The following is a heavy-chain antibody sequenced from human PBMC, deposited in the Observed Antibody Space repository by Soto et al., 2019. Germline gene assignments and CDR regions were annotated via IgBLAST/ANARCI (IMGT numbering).Heavy chain of an antibody. CDR3: AKDIWDIVVLPAAMLGGVGDY. D-gene: IGHD2-2*01. Sequence: QVQLVESGGGVVQPGRSLRLSCAASGFTFSSYGMHWVRQAPGKGLEWVAVISYDGSNKYYADSVKGRFTISRDNSKNTLYLQMNSLGAEDTAVYYCAKDIWDIVVLPAAMLGGVGDYWGQGTLVTVSS. V-gene: IGHV3-30*18. CDR1: GFTFSSYG. J-gene: IGHJ4*02. CDR2: ISYDGSNK.